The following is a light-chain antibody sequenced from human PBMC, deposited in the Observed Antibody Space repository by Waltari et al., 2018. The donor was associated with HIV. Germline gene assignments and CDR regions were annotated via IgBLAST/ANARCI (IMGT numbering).Light chain of an antibody. V-gene: IGKV1-27*01. CDR3: QKYNSAPHT. J-gene: IGKJ1*01. Sequence: IRTTQAPSSLSASVGDRITVTCRASQDIGSSLAWYQQMPGTVPKLVIFSASSLQSGVSSRFSGSGSGTYFTRTISSLQPEDAATYFCQKYNSAPHTFGQGTRVEI. CDR2: SAS. CDR1: QDIGSS.